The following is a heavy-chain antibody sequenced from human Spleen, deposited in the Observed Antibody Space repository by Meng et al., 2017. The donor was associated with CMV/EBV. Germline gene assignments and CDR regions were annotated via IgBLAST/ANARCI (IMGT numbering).Heavy chain of an antibody. CDR2: VSPSTGGS. CDR1: FTVFY. V-gene: IGHV1-2*02. D-gene: IGHD6-13*01. J-gene: IGHJ5*02. Sequence: FTVFYMHWLRQAPGQGLEWMGWVSPSTGGSRIAQKFKGRVTMSRDMSINTAYMEVTGLTSDDTAVYYCARDALQLRHNWFDPWGQGTLVTVSS. CDR3: ARDALQLRHNWFDP.